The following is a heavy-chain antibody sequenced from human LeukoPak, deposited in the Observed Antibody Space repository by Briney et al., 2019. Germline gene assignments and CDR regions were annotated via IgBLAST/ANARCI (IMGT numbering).Heavy chain of an antibody. CDR2: MSPNSGNT. V-gene: IGHV1-8*01. CDR1: GYTFTSYD. D-gene: IGHD3-3*01. Sequence: ASVKVSCKASGYTFTSYDINWVRQATGQGLEWMGWMSPNSGNTGYAQKFQGRVTMTRNTSISTAYMELSSLRSEDTAVYYCARGTPPNVYDFWSGRKNWFDPWGQGTLVTVSS. CDR3: ARGTPPNVYDFWSGRKNWFDP. J-gene: IGHJ5*02.